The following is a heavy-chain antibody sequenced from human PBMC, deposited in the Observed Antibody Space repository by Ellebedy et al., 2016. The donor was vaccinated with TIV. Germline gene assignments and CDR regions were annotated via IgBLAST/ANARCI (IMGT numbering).Heavy chain of an antibody. CDR2: ISGSGGST. V-gene: IGHV3-23*01. J-gene: IGHJ4*02. Sequence: GESLKISXVASGFTFSSYAMSWVRQAPGKGLEWVSAISGSGGSTYYADSVKGRFTISRDNSKNTLYLQMNSLRAEDTAVYYCAKVIPPLVGAPPDYWGQGTLVTVSS. CDR3: AKVIPPLVGAPPDY. D-gene: IGHD1-26*01. CDR1: GFTFSSYA.